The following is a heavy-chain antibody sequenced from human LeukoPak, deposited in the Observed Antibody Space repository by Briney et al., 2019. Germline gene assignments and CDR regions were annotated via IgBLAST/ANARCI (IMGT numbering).Heavy chain of an antibody. CDR2: FYYSGIT. J-gene: IGHJ4*02. V-gene: IGHV4-59*01. CDR3: ARAVLYDIAVHYFDY. D-gene: IGHD2-8*01. CDR1: GGSISSYY. Sequence: SETLSLTCTVSGGSISSYYWNWIRQPPGKGLEWIGYFYYSGITNYNPSLKSRVSISVDTSKNLFSLKLSSVTAADSAVYYCARAVLYDIAVHYFDYWGQGTLATVSS.